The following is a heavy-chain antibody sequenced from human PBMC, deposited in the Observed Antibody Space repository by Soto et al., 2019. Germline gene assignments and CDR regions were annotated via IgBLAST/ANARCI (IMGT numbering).Heavy chain of an antibody. Sequence: PSVKVCCKASGYTFSDYYIHWVRQAPGQGLEWMGWINPNSGGTKYAPKFQGGVTMTRDTSITTAYMELSRLRSGDTAVYYCAREPATAKTERVAVRGQGYLVTV. V-gene: IGHV1-2*02. J-gene: IGHJ4*02. CDR3: AREPATAKTERVAV. CDR1: GYTFSDYY. D-gene: IGHD1-1*01. CDR2: INPNSGGT.